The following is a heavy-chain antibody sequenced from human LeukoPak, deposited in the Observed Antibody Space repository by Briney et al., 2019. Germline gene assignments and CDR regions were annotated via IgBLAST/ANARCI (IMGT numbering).Heavy chain of an antibody. CDR1: SGSISGYY. CDR3: ARSRNFCSGGGCYFIDY. D-gene: IGHD2-15*01. J-gene: IGHJ4*02. V-gene: IGHV4-59*01. CDR2: IHYSGST. Sequence: SETLSLTCTVSSGSISGYYWSWIRQPPGKGLEWIGYIHYSGSTNYNPSLKSRVTISRDTSKNRFSLNLSSVTAADTAVYSCARSRNFCSGGGCYFIDYWGRGTLVTVSS.